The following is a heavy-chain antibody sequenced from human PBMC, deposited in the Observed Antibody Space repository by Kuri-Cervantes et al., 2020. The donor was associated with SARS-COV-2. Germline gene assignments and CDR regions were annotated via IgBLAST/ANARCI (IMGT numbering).Heavy chain of an antibody. CDR3: ARDEGEGSDAFDI. CDR2: ISSSSSSYI. CDR1: GFTFSSYS. V-gene: IGHV3-21*01. J-gene: IGHJ3*02. Sequence: GESLKISCAASGFTFSSYSMNWVRQAPGKGLEWVSSISSSSSSYIYYADSVKGRFTISRDNAKNSLYLQMNSLRAEDTAVYYCARDEGEGSDAFDIWGQGTMVTVSS. D-gene: IGHD3-16*01.